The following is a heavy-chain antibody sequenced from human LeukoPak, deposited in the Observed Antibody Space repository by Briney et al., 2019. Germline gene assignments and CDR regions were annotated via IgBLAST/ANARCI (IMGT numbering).Heavy chain of an antibody. CDR1: GFTFSSYA. CDR3: AQEGQGLRYFDWPPGA. D-gene: IGHD3-9*01. J-gene: IGHJ5*02. V-gene: IGHV3-23*01. CDR2: IRGSGGST. Sequence: GGSLRLSCAASGFTFSSYAMSWVRQAPGKGLEWGSAIRGSGGSTYYADSVKGRFTISRDNSKNTLYLQMNSLRAEDTAVYFCAQEGQGLRYFDWPPGAWGQGTLVTVSS.